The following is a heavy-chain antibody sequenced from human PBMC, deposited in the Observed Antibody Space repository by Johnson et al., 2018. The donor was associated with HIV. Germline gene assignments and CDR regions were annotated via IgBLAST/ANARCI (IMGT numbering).Heavy chain of an antibody. CDR2: ISGGST. V-gene: IGHV3-23*04. CDR1: GFTFSSYA. CDR3: VREGYSSSSDAFDI. J-gene: IGHJ3*02. D-gene: IGHD6-6*01. Sequence: VQLVESGGGLVQPGGSLRLSCAASGFTFSSYAMSWVRQAPGKGLEWVSAISGGSTYYADSVEGRFDISRENSKNSHYLHMNSLRPEDTAIYYCVREGYSSSSDAFDIWGQVTMVTVSS.